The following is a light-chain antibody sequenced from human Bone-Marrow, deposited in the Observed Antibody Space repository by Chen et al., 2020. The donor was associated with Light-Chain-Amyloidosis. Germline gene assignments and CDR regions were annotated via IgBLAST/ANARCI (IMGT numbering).Light chain of an antibody. CDR2: DDR. Sequence: SDVLTPPSSVSVAPGQTDTLACGGNNIGSTRVHWYQQTPGPAPLLVVYDDRDRPSVIPERLSGSNSGNTATLTSSRVEAGDDADYYCQVWERSSDGPVFGGGTKLTVL. CDR3: QVWERSSDGPV. V-gene: IGLV3-21*02. J-gene: IGLJ3*02. CDR1: NIGSTR.